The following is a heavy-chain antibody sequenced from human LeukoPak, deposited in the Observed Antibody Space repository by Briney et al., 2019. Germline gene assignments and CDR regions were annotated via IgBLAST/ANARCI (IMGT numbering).Heavy chain of an antibody. Sequence: GESLKISCKGSGYILTSYWLGWVRQMPGKGLEWMGIIYPGDSDTRYSPSFQGQVTISADKSISTAYLQWSSLKASDTAMYYCAIELSWYGGYFDYWGQGTLVTVSS. CDR3: AIELSWYGGYFDY. D-gene: IGHD6-13*01. CDR2: IYPGDSDT. J-gene: IGHJ4*02. CDR1: GYILTSYW. V-gene: IGHV5-51*01.